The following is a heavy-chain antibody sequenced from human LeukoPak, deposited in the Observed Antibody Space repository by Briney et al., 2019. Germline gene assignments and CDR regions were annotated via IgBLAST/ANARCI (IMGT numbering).Heavy chain of an antibody. J-gene: IGHJ4*02. V-gene: IGHV3-74*01. CDR1: GFTFSTYA. CDR2: ISSDGTST. Sequence: PGGSLRLSCAASGFTFSTYAMTWVRQAPGKGLVWVSRISSDGTSTAYADSVKGRFTLSRDNAKNTVYLQMNNLRADDTAVYYCARSREPGRDGDYWGQGTLVTVSS. CDR3: ARSREPGRDGDY. D-gene: IGHD5-24*01.